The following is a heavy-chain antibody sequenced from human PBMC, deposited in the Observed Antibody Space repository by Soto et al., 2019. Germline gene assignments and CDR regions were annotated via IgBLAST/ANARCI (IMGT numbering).Heavy chain of an antibody. CDR2: INAGNGNT. CDR1: GYTFTSYA. CDR3: ARSTIFGVVIINGTLDY. J-gene: IGHJ4*02. Sequence: ASVKVSCKASGYTFTSYAMHWVRQAPGQRLEWMGWINAGNGNTKYSQKFQGRVTITRDTSASTAYTELSSLRSEDTAVYYCARSTIFGVVIINGTLDYWGQGTLVTVSS. V-gene: IGHV1-3*01. D-gene: IGHD3-3*01.